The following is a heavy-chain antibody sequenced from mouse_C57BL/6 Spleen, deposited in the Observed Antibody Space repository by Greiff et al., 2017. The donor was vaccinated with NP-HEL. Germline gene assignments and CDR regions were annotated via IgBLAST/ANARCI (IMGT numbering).Heavy chain of an antibody. V-gene: IGHV1-76*01. CDR3: AKEEEYDYEGARDY. Sequence: VQLQQSGAELVRPGASVKLSCKASGYTFTDYYINWVKQRPGQGLEWIARIYPGSGNTYYNEKFKGKATLTAEKSSSTAYMQLSSLTSEDSAVYFCAKEEEYDYEGARDYWGQGTSVTVSS. CDR2: IYPGSGNT. J-gene: IGHJ4*01. CDR1: GYTFTDYY. D-gene: IGHD2-4*01.